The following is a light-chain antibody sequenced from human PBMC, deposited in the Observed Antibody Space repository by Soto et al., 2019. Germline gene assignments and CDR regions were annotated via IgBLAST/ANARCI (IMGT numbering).Light chain of an antibody. CDR1: QSISNY. Sequence: EIVLTQSPATLSLSPGERATLSCRASQSISNYLGWYQQKPGQAPRLLISDASNRASGIPARFSGSGSGTNFTLTISSLEHEDFAVYYFQQSGNWPPITFGQGTRLDIK. CDR2: DAS. J-gene: IGKJ5*01. CDR3: QQSGNWPPIT. V-gene: IGKV3-11*01.